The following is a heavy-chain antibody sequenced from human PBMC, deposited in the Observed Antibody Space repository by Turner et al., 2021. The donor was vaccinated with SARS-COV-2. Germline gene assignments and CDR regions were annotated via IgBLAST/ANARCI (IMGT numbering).Heavy chain of an antibody. V-gene: IGHV3-30*03. D-gene: IGHD1-20*01. Sequence: QVQLVESGGGVVQPGRSLRLSWAASGFIFSNSNMHWVRQAPGKGLEWVAIISFEGSSEYYADSVKGRFTISRDNSKNTLYLQMNSLRAEDTAVYYCARSRGYNDCWGQGTLVTVSS. CDR2: ISFEGSSE. CDR1: GFIFSNSN. CDR3: ARSRGYNDC. J-gene: IGHJ4*02.